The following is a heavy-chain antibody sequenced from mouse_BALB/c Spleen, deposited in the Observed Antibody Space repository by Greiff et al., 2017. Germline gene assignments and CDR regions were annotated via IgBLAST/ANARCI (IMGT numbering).Heavy chain of an antibody. V-gene: IGHV1-7*01. J-gene: IGHJ1*01. CDR1: GYTFTSYW. CDR3: ARVLITTVVARYFDV. Sequence: QVQLKQSGAELAKPGASVKMSCKASGYTFTSYWMHWVKQRPGQGLEWIGYINPSTGYTEYNQKFNDKATLTADKSSSTAYMQLSSLTSEDSAVYYCARVLITTVVARYFDVWGAGTTVTVSS. CDR2: INPSTGYT. D-gene: IGHD1-1*01.